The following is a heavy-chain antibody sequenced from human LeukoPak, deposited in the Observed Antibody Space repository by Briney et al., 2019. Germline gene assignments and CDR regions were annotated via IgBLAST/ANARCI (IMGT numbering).Heavy chain of an antibody. CDR2: INHSGST. CDR3: ARGLSWRDGYYYMDV. CDR1: GGSFSGYY. Sequence: SETLSLTCAVYGGSFSGYYWSWIRQPPGKGLEWIGEINHSGSTNYNPFLKSRVTISVDTSKNQFSLKLSSVTAADTAVYYCARGLSWRDGYYYMDVWGKGTTVTVSS. V-gene: IGHV4-34*01. J-gene: IGHJ6*03. D-gene: IGHD5-24*01.